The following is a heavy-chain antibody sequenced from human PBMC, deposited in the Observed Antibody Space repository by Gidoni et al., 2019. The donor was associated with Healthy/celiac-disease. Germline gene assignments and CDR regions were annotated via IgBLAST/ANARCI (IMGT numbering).Heavy chain of an antibody. CDR3: AKDMPPDCGGDCYPDY. Sequence: EVQLVESGGVVVQPGGSLRLSCAASGFTFDDYTMHWVRQAPGKGLEWVALISWDGGSTYYADSVKGRFTISRDDSKNSLYLQMNSLRTEDTALYYCAKDMPPDCGGDCYPDYWGQGTLVTVSS. J-gene: IGHJ4*02. D-gene: IGHD2-21*02. CDR2: ISWDGGST. CDR1: GFTFDDYT. V-gene: IGHV3-43*01.